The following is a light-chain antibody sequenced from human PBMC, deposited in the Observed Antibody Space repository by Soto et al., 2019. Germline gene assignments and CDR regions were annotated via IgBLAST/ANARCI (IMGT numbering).Light chain of an antibody. CDR3: QQYSSFSRT. V-gene: IGKV1-5*01. Sequence: DIQRTQSPSNLSASVRDRVTITCRASQTISSRLAWYPQKPGKATELLIYDASTLESGVPSRFSGSGSGKEFSLTISSLQTDDFATVYCQQYSSFSRTFGQGTKVDIK. CDR1: QTISSR. J-gene: IGKJ1*01. CDR2: DAS.